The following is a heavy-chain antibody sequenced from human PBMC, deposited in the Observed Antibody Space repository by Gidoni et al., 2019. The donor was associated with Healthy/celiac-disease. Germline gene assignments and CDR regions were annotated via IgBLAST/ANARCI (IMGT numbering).Heavy chain of an antibody. Sequence: EVQLVESGGGLVKPGGSLRLSCAASGFTFSSYSMNWVRQAPGKGLEWVSSISSSSSYIYYADSVKGRFTISRDNAKNSLYLQMNSLRAEDTAVYYCARGAALYNWFDPWGQGTLVTVSS. V-gene: IGHV3-21*01. CDR2: ISSSSSYI. D-gene: IGHD6-25*01. CDR3: ARGAALYNWFDP. J-gene: IGHJ5*02. CDR1: GFTFSSYS.